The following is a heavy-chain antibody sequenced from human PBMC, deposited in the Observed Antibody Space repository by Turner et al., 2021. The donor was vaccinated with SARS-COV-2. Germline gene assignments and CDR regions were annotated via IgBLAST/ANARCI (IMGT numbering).Heavy chain of an antibody. J-gene: IGHJ5*02. CDR2: INHSGST. Sequence: QVQLQQWGAGLLKPSETLSLSCAVHGGSFRGYYWSWIRQPPGKGLDWIGEINHSGSTNYNPSLKSRISISIETDKNQFSLNLNSVTAEDTAVYYCARAGREGFDPWGQGTLVTVSS. V-gene: IGHV4-34*01. D-gene: IGHD1-26*01. CDR1: GGSFRGYY. CDR3: ARAGREGFDP.